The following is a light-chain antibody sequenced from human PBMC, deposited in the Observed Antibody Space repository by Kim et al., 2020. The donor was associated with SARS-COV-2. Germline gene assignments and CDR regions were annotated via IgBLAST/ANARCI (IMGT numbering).Light chain of an antibody. CDR2: AAS. J-gene: IGKJ2*01. CDR1: QRVIVAY. V-gene: IGKV3-20*01. Sequence: EIVLTQSPDTLSLSPGETATLSCRACQRVIVAYLAWYQQKPGQAPRLLINAASNRATGIPDRFSGSGSGTDFTLTISRLEPEDVAVYWCQQFGASPFTFGQGTKLEI. CDR3: QQFGASPFT.